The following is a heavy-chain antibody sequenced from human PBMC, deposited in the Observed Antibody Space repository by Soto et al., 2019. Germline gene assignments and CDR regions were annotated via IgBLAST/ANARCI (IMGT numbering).Heavy chain of an antibody. V-gene: IGHV1-46*01. CDR3: ARGVTYYDILTGYPAFMDV. CDR1: GYTFTSYY. J-gene: IGHJ6*02. CDR2: INPSGGST. Sequence: ASVKVSCKXSGYTFTSYYMHWVRQAPGQGLEWMGIINPSGGSTSYAQKFQGRVTMTRDTSTSTVYMELSSLRSEDTAVYYCARGVTYYDILTGYPAFMDVWGQGTTVTVSS. D-gene: IGHD3-9*01.